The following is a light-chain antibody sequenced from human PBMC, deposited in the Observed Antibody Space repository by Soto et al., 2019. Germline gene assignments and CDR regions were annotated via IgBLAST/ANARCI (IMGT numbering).Light chain of an antibody. Sequence: QSVLTQPASVSGSLGQSITISCTGTSSDIGGYKYVSWYQQHPGKAPKLIIFEVSNRPSGVSDRFSGSNSGNTASLTISGLQAEDEADYYCTSYSSYRVLVFGGGTKLTVL. J-gene: IGLJ3*02. CDR1: SSDIGGYKY. V-gene: IGLV2-14*01. CDR2: EVS. CDR3: TSYSSYRVLV.